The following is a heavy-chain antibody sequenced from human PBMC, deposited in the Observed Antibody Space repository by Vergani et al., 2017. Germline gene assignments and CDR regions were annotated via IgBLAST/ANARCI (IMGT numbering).Heavy chain of an antibody. CDR3: ARDLVVEVPAAIRADYYYYMDV. J-gene: IGHJ6*03. CDR1: GGSISSYY. CDR2: IYTSGST. V-gene: IGHV4-4*07. D-gene: IGHD2-2*02. Sequence: QVQLQESGPGLVKPSETLSLTCTVSGGSISSYYWSWIRQPAGKGLEWIGRIYTSGSTNYNPSLKSRVTMSVDTSKNQFSLKLSSVTAADTAVYYCARDLVVEVPAAIRADYYYYMDVWGKGTTVTVSS.